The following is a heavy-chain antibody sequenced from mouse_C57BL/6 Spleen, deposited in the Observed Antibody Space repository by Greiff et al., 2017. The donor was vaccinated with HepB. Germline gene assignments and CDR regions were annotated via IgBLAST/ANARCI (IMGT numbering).Heavy chain of an antibody. CDR1: GFTFSDYG. J-gene: IGHJ4*01. Sequence: EVKLMESGGGLVKPGGSLKLSCAASGFTFSDYGMHWVRQAPEKGLEWVAYISSGSSTIYYADTVKGRFTISRDNAKNTLFLQMTSLRSEDTAMYYCASGPYYAMDYWGQGTSVTVSS. CDR3: ASGPYYAMDY. V-gene: IGHV5-17*01. CDR2: ISSGSSTI.